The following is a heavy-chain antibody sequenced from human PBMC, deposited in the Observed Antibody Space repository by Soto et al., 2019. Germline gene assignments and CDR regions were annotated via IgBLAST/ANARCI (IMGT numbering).Heavy chain of an antibody. CDR3: AKDRGRFLEWLGRGMDV. J-gene: IGHJ6*02. D-gene: IGHD3-3*01. Sequence: EVQLVESGGVVVQPGGSLRLSCAASGFTFDDYTMHWVRQAPGKGLEWVSLISWDGGSTYYADSVKGRFTISRDNSKNSLYLQMNSLRTEDTALYYCAKDRGRFLEWLGRGMDVWGQGTTVTVSS. CDR2: ISWDGGST. CDR1: GFTFDDYT. V-gene: IGHV3-43*01.